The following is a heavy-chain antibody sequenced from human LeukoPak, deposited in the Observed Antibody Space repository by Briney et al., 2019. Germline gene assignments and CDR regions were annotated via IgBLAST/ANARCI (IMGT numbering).Heavy chain of an antibody. CDR1: GGSISSGGYF. CDR2: IYYSGST. Sequence: SQTLSLTCTVSGGSISSGGYFCSWIRQHPGKVLEWIGYIYYSGSTYYNPSLKGRVTISVDTSKNQFSLRLSSVTAADTAIYYCASVSYDTSLQHWGQGTLVTVSS. J-gene: IGHJ1*01. V-gene: IGHV4-31*03. D-gene: IGHD3-22*01. CDR3: ASVSYDTSLQH.